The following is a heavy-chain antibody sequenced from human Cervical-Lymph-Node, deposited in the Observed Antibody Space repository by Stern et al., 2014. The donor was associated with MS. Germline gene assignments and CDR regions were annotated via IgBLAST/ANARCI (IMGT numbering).Heavy chain of an antibody. CDR1: GYNFINYW. J-gene: IGHJ4*02. Sequence: EVQLEESGAELKKPGESLKISCKTSGYNFINYWIAWVRQVPGKGLEWIGIIYPCASDIRYSPTFQGPVTISVDKSITTAFLQWNSLKASDTAVYYCARWSVACDSWGQGALITVSS. CDR2: IYPCASDI. V-gene: IGHV5-51*03. D-gene: IGHD2-21*01. CDR3: ARWSVACDS.